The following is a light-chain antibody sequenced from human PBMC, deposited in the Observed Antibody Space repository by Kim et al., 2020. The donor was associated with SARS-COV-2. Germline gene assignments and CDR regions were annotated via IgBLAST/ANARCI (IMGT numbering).Light chain of an antibody. CDR3: QQHDPYPWT. V-gene: IGKV1-5*03. Sequence: ASVGANATVFCRASPPISISLAWYQQRAGKAPRLLIYRASSVETAVPSRFSGTGSGTEFTLTITSLQPHDFATYYCQQHDPYPWTFGQATKVDIK. CDR1: PPISIS. J-gene: IGKJ1*01. CDR2: RAS.